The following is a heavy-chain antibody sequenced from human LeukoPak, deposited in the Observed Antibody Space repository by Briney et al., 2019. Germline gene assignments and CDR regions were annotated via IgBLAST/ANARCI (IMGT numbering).Heavy chain of an antibody. CDR3: ASSTYYYGSSGYYYFDY. CDR1: GGTFCRYA. Sequence: SVKVSCKASGGTFCRYAISWVRQAPGQGPEWMGGIIPIFGTANYAQKFQGRVTITTEESTSTAYMELSSLRSEDTAVYYCASSTYYYGSSGYYYFDYWGQGTLVTVSS. CDR2: IIPIFGTA. J-gene: IGHJ4*02. D-gene: IGHD3-22*01. V-gene: IGHV1-69*05.